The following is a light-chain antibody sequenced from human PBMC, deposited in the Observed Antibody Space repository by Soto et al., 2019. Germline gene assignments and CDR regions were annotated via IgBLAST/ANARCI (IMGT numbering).Light chain of an antibody. CDR3: CSFAGSKTWV. J-gene: IGLJ3*02. CDR2: EVT. Sequence: QSVLTQPASVSGSPGQSITISCTGSGTDFGTYNFVSWFQRHPGKAPQLIIYEVTERPSGVSPRFSGSKSVNTASLTISGLQAEDEADYYCCSFAGSKTWVFGGGTKLTVL. CDR1: GTDFGTYNF. V-gene: IGLV2-23*02.